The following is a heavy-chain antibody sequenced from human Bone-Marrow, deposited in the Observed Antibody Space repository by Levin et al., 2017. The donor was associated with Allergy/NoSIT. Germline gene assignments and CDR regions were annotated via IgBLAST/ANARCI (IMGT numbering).Heavy chain of an antibody. V-gene: IGHV3-66*01. CDR2: IFSGGST. J-gene: IGHJ4*02. CDR1: GFTVSTNY. Sequence: RPGGSLRLSCEASGFTVSTNYMAWVRQAPGKGLEWVSVIFSGGSTYYADSVKGRFTISRDNSKNTLYLQMNSLRVEDTAVYYCSSAPGFSDYWGQGTQVTVSS. CDR3: SSAPGFSDY.